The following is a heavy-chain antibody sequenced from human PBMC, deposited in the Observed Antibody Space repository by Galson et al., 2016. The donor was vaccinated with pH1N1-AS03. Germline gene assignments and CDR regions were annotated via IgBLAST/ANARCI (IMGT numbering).Heavy chain of an antibody. D-gene: IGHD2-21*01. V-gene: IGHV4-61*09. J-gene: IGHJ6*03. CDR3: ARDPRAVVDYSYYYMDG. CDR2: VSNSGST. CDR1: GGSISSGDYY. Sequence: LSLTCTVSGGSISSGDYYWNWIRQPAGKGLEWIGHVSNSGSTSSNPSLKSRVTISVDTSKNQFSLRLSSVTAADTAVYYGARDPRAVVDYSYYYMDGWGKGTTVTVSS.